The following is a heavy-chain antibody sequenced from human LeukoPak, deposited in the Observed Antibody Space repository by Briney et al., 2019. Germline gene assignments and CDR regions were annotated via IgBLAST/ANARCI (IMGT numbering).Heavy chain of an antibody. CDR3: ARIVGTSAGDAFDF. CDR1: GFSFSRYS. D-gene: IGHD1-26*01. CDR2: ISSSSSTI. V-gene: IGHV3-48*01. J-gene: IGHJ3*01. Sequence: GGSLRLSCAASGFSFSRYSMNWVRQAPRKGLEWVSYISSSSSTIYYADSVKGRFTISRDNAKNSVYLQMNSLRAEDTAVYYCARIVGTSAGDAFDFWGQGTMVIVSS.